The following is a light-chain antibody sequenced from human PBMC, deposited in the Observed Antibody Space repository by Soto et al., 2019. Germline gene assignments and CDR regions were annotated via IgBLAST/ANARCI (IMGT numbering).Light chain of an antibody. Sequence: IKMTQSPSTLSASVVDIVTITFLASQTISSWLAWYQQKPGKAPKLLIYKASTLKSGVPSRFSGSGSGTEFTLTISSLQPDDFATYYCQHYDNYSETFGQGTKVDIK. V-gene: IGKV1-5*03. J-gene: IGKJ1*01. CDR3: QHYDNYSET. CDR2: KAS. CDR1: QTISSW.